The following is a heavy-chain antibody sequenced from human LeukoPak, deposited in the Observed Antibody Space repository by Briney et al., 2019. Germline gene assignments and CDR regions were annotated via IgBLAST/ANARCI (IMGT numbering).Heavy chain of an antibody. D-gene: IGHD6-19*01. CDR3: ARGPYSSGWVD. Sequence: PGGSLRLSCASSVFTFSRYSMNWVRQAPGKGLECVSSISISSSYIYYADAVKGRFTISRDNPKNTLHLQMNSLRAEDTAVYYCARGPYSSGWVDWGQGTLVTV. CDR1: VFTFSRYS. J-gene: IGHJ4*02. V-gene: IGHV3-21*01. CDR2: ISISSSYI.